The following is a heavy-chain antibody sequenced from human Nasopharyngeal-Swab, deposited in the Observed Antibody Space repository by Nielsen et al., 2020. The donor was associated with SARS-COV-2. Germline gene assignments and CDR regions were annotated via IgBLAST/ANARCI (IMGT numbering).Heavy chain of an antibody. Sequence: LTCAASGFTFSSYAMHWVRQAPGKGLEWVAVISYDGSNKYYADSVKGRFTISRDNSKNTLYLQMNSLRAEDTAVYYCARDGPSTYYYYGMDVWGQGTTVTVSS. CDR1: GFTFSSYA. CDR3: ARDGPSTYYYYGMDV. V-gene: IGHV3-30*04. J-gene: IGHJ6*02. CDR2: ISYDGSNK. D-gene: IGHD5/OR15-5a*01.